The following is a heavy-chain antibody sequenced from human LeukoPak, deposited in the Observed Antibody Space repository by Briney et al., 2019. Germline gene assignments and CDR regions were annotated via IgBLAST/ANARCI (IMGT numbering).Heavy chain of an antibody. CDR2: ISGSSSYI. Sequence: GGSLRLSCAASGFTFSSYGMNWVRQAPGKGLEWVSSISGSSSYIYYADSVKGRFTTSRDNAKNSLYLQMNSLRAEDTAVYYCARSYSSSRGTFDYWGQGTLVTASS. CDR1: GFTFSSYG. J-gene: IGHJ4*02. D-gene: IGHD6-6*01. CDR3: ARSYSSSRGTFDY. V-gene: IGHV3-21*01.